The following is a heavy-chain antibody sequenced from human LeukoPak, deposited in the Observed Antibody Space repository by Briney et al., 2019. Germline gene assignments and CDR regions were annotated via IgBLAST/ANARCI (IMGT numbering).Heavy chain of an antibody. Sequence: PGGSLRLSCAASGFTFSTYTMTWVRQAPGKGLEWVSAISGSGGSTYYADSVKGRFTISRDNSKNTLYLQMNSLRAEDTAVYYCARHWNYGDYYYYYMDVWGKGTTVTVSS. J-gene: IGHJ6*03. CDR3: ARHWNYGDYYYYYMDV. D-gene: IGHD1-7*01. CDR2: ISGSGGST. V-gene: IGHV3-23*01. CDR1: GFTFSTYT.